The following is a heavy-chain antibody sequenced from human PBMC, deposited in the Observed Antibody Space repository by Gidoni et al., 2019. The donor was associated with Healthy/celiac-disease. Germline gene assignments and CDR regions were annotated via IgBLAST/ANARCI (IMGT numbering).Heavy chain of an antibody. CDR1: GLTFDDYA. CDR2: ISWNSGSI. V-gene: IGHV3-9*03. CDR3: AKGSHSSSWYYFDY. Sequence: EVQLVESGVGLVQPGRSLRLSCAASGLTFDDYAMHWVRQAPGKGLEWVSGISWNSGSIGYADSVKGRFTISRDNAKNSLYLQMNSLRAEDMALYYCAKGSHSSSWYYFDYWGQGTLVTVSS. D-gene: IGHD6-13*01. J-gene: IGHJ4*02.